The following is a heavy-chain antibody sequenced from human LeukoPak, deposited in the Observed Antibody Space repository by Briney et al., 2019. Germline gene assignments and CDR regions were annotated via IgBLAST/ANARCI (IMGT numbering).Heavy chain of an antibody. CDR1: GDSVTELS. CDR2: FDPEDGET. V-gene: IGHV1-24*01. D-gene: IGHD5-24*01. J-gene: IGHJ4*02. Sequence: ASVKVSCKVSGDSVTELSIHWVRQAPGKGLEWMGGFDPEDGETTYAQKFQGGVSMTEDTSRDTAYMELSSLRSEDTAVYYCATLTIDGYNPHFDYWGQGTLVTVSS. CDR3: ATLTIDGYNPHFDY.